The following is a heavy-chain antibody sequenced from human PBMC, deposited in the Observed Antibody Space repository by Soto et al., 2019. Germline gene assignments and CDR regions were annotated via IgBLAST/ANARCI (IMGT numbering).Heavy chain of an antibody. Sequence: GGSLRLSCAASGFTFSSYWMSWVRQAPGKGLEWVANIKQDGSEKYYVDSVKGRFTISRDNAKNSLYLQMNSLRAEDTAVYYRAREMNFDYDSSGYYFDYWGQGTLVTVSS. CDR2: IKQDGSEK. D-gene: IGHD3-22*01. CDR1: GFTFSSYW. J-gene: IGHJ4*02. CDR3: AREMNFDYDSSGYYFDY. V-gene: IGHV3-7*01.